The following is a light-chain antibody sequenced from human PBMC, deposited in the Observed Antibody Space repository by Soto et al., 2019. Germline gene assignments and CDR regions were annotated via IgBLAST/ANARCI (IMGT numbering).Light chain of an antibody. CDR2: EVN. CDR1: SSDVGGYNY. J-gene: IGLJ1*01. Sequence: QSALTQPPSASGSPGQSVTISCTGTSSDVGGYNYVSWYQQHPGKAPKLMISEVNKRPSGVPDRFSGSKSGNTASLTVSGLQAEDEADYCCSSYAGGPYVFGTGTKVTVL. CDR3: SSYAGGPYV. V-gene: IGLV2-8*01.